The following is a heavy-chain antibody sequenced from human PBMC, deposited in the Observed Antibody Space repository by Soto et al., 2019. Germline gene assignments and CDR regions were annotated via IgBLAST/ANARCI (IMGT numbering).Heavy chain of an antibody. V-gene: IGHV3-11*01. CDR3: ARRIVGTTGNAMDV. CDR1: GFTFSDYH. Sequence: QVQLVESGGGLVKPGGSLRLSCAASGFTFSDYHMSWIRQAPGKGLEWVSYISSSGSNVYYADSVKGRFTISRDNAKNSLYLQMNSLRVEDTAVYYCARRIVGTTGNAMDVWGQGTTVTVSS. CDR2: ISSSGSNV. D-gene: IGHD1-26*01. J-gene: IGHJ6*02.